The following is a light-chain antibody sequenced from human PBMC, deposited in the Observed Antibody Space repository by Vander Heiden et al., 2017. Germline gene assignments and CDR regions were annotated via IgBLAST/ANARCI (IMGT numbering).Light chain of an antibody. CDR2: KAS. CDR3: QQYKSYST. V-gene: IGKV1-5*03. CDR1: QNIDNW. J-gene: IGKJ2*01. Sequence: DIQMTQSPSTLSASVGDRVTITCRASQNIDNWLAWYQKKPGKAPKSLIYKASNLKSGAPSRFSGSGSGTEFTLTISSLQPDDFATYYCQQYKSYSTFGPGTKLEIK.